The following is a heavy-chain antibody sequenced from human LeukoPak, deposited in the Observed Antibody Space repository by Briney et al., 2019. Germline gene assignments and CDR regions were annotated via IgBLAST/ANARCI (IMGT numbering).Heavy chain of an antibody. CDR1: GFTFSSYS. V-gene: IGHV3-48*04. CDR3: ARDLDIVVVVAATQGLDY. Sequence: GGSLRLSCAASGFTFSSYSMNWDRQAPGKGLEWVSYISSSSTIYYADSVKGRFTISRDNAKNSLYLQMNSLRAEDTAVYYCARDLDIVVVVAATQGLDYWGQGTLVTVSS. D-gene: IGHD2-15*01. CDR2: ISSSSTI. J-gene: IGHJ4*02.